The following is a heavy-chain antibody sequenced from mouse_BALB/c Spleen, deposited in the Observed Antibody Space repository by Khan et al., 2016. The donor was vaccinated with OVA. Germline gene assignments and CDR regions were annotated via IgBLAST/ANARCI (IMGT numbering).Heavy chain of an antibody. Sequence: DVQLVESGGGLVQPGGSRKLSCAASGFTFSSFGMHWVRQAPKKGLEWVAYVSSGSSTIYYVDTVKGRFTISRDNPKNTLFLQMTSLRSEDTAMYYCARAGGNFHWYCDVWGAGTSVTVSS. J-gene: IGHJ1*01. CDR1: GFTFSSFG. CDR2: VSSGSSTI. CDR3: ARAGGNFHWYCDV. V-gene: IGHV5-17*02. D-gene: IGHD2-1*01.